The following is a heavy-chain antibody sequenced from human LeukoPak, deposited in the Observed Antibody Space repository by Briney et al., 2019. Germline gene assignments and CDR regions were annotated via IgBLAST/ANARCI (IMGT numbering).Heavy chain of an antibody. J-gene: IGHJ3*02. V-gene: IGHV3-21*01. D-gene: IGHD3-10*01. CDR2: ISSSSSYI. Sequence: TPGGSLRLSCAASGFTFSSYSMNWVRQAPGKGLEWVSSISSSSSYIYYADSVKGQFTISRDNAKNSLYLQMNSLRAEDTAVYYCARGDYYGSGSRIAFDTWGQGTMVTVSS. CDR3: ARGDYYGSGSRIAFDT. CDR1: GFTFSSYS.